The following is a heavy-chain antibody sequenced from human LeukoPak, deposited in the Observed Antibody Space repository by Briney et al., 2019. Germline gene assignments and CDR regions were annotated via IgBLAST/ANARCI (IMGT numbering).Heavy chain of an antibody. CDR1: GFSFSSYW. Sequence: GGSLRLSCAASGFSFSSYWMHSVRQGPGKGLVWVSRINSDGSSTSYADSVKGRFTISRDNAKNTLYLQMNSLRAEDTAVYYCARRYYYDRSGYDAFDIWGQGTMVTVSS. V-gene: IGHV3-74*01. J-gene: IGHJ3*02. D-gene: IGHD3-22*01. CDR3: ARRYYYDRSGYDAFDI. CDR2: INSDGSST.